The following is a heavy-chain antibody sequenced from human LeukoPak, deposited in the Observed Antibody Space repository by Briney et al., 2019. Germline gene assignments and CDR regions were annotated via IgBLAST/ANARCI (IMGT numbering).Heavy chain of an antibody. D-gene: IGHD6-19*01. CDR3: ARGGWYGRYFDY. CDR1: GGSISSYY. V-gene: IGHV4-59*08. J-gene: IGHJ4*02. CDR2: IYYSGST. Sequence: SETLSLTCSVSGGSISSYYWSWIRQPPGKGLEWIGYIYYSGSTNYNPSLKSRVTISVDTSKNQFSLKLSSVTAADTAVYYCARGGWYGRYFDYWGQGTLVTVSS.